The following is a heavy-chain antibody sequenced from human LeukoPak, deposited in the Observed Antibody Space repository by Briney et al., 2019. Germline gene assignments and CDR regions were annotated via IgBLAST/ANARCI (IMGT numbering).Heavy chain of an antibody. CDR1: GGSVSSGSYY. CDR2: IYYSGST. Sequence: PSETLSLTCTVSGGSVSSGSYYWSWIRQPPGKGLEWIGYIYYSGSTNYNPSLKSRVIISIDTSKNQFSLQLSSVTAADTAVYYRARYTTSWYPWGQGTLVTVSS. V-gene: IGHV4-61*01. J-gene: IGHJ5*02. D-gene: IGHD2/OR15-2a*01. CDR3: ARYTTSWYP.